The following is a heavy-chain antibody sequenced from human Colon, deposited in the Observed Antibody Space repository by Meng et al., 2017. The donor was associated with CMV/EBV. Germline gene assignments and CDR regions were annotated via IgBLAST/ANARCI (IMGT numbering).Heavy chain of an antibody. J-gene: IGHJ5*02. CDR1: GCSFSSSGYN. V-gene: IGHV4-39*06. Sequence: SETLSLTCTVSGCSFSSSGYNWGWIRQHPGEGLEWIGSIYYRGRTYYNPSLESRVTMSIDTSKNQFTLKLSSVTDADTAVYYCARDQLTNISDEGFGYFRFDPWGQGALVTVSS. D-gene: IGHD2/OR15-2a*01. CDR3: ARDQLTNISDEGFGYFRFDP. CDR2: IYYRGRT.